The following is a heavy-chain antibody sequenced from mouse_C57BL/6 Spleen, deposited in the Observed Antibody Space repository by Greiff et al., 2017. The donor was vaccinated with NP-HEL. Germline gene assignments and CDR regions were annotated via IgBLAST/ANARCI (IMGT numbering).Heavy chain of an antibody. CDR2: INPGSGGT. CDR1: GYAFTNYL. Sequence: QVQLQQSGAELVRPGTSVKVSCKASGYAFTNYLIEWVKQRPGQGLEWIGVINPGSGGTNYNEKFKGKATLTADKSSSTAYMQLSSLTAEDSAVYFGARYGNYVGYYAMDYWGKGTSVTVSS. CDR3: ARYGNYVGYYAMDY. D-gene: IGHD2-1*01. J-gene: IGHJ4*01. V-gene: IGHV1-54*01.